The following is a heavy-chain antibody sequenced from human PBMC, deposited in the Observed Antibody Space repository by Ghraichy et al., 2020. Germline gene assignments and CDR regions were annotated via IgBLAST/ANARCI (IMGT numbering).Heavy chain of an antibody. CDR3: ARNGYSYGGHWETYNWVDP. D-gene: IGHD5-18*01. J-gene: IGHJ5*02. CDR2: IYSTGTT. V-gene: IGHV4-59*01. Sequence: SETLSLTCTVSGGSISSYYWSWIRQPPGKGLEWLGHIYSTGTTNYNPSLKSRVTMSVDMSKNQFSLKLSSVTAADTAVYYCARNGYSYGGHWETYNWVDPWGQGTLVSVSS. CDR1: GGSISSYY.